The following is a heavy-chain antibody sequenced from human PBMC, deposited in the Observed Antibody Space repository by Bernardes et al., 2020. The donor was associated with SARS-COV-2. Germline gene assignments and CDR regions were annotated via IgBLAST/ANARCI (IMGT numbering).Heavy chain of an antibody. CDR3: ARLGYGSGSTYYYYDYYVDG. V-gene: IGHV1-18*01. Sequence: ASVKVSCKASGYTFTSYGISWVRQAPGQGLEWMGWISAYNGNTNYAQKLQGRVTMTTDTSTSTAYMELRSLRSDDTAVDYCARLGYGSGSTYYYYDYYVDGWGSRTTVTVSS. D-gene: IGHD3-10*01. J-gene: IGHJ6*03. CDR2: ISAYNGNT. CDR1: GYTFTSYG.